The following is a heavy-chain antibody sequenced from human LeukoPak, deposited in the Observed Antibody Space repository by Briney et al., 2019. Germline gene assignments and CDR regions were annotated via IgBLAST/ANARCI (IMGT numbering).Heavy chain of an antibody. Sequence: GGSLRLSCAASGFTFSSYAMSWVRQAPGKGLEWVSAISGSGGSTYYADSVKGRFTISRENSKKSVYMQMNSLRAEDTAVYYCAKDLSFTTKISPIDYWGQGTLVTVSS. CDR3: AKDLSFTTKISPIDY. V-gene: IGHV3-23*01. CDR1: GFTFSSYA. CDR2: ISGSGGST. D-gene: IGHD4-11*01. J-gene: IGHJ4*02.